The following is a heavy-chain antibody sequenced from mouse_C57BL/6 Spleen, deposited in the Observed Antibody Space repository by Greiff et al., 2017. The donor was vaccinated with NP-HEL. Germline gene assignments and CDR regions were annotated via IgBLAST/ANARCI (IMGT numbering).Heavy chain of an antibody. CDR3: ARDSSGYGAMDY. D-gene: IGHD3-2*02. Sequence: QVQLQQSGAELARPGASVKLFCKASGYTFTSYGISWVKQRTGQGLEWIGEIYPRSGNTYYNEKFKGKATLTADKSSSTAYMELRSLTSEDSAVYFCARDSSGYGAMDYWGQGTSVTVSS. CDR2: IYPRSGNT. CDR1: GYTFTSYG. J-gene: IGHJ4*01. V-gene: IGHV1-81*01.